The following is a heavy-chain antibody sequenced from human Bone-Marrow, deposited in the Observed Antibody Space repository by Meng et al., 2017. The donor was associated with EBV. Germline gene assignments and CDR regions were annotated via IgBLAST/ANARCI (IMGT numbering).Heavy chain of an antibody. CDR2: IHHSGSP. CDR1: GGSVRGVY. CDR3: TRPPTCRGSYLDY. Sequence: VQLPPWGPGLLHPPVTPSLTRAVHGGSVRGVYWSWIRQPPGKGLEWIGEIHHSGSPNYHPSLTSRDTISVDTSKNQFSLKLSSVTAADTALYYCTRPPTCRGSYLDYWGQGTLVTVSS. J-gene: IGHJ4*02. D-gene: IGHD3-16*01. V-gene: IGHV4-34*01.